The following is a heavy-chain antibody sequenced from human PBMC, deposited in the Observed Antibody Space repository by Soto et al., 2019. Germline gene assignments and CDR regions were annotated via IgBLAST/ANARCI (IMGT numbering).Heavy chain of an antibody. D-gene: IGHD3-16*01. CDR1: GFSLSTPGLG. CDR2: IYWDDDK. J-gene: IGHJ6*02. Sequence: QITLKESGPTLAKPTQTLTLTCTFSGFSLSTPGLGVGWIRQPPGKAMEWLALIYWDDDKRDSPSLESRLTITKDSYQSQVVFTMTSMDPVDTATYYCGRRDGDYDSAMDVWGQRTTVTVS. CDR3: GRRDGDYDSAMDV. V-gene: IGHV2-5*02.